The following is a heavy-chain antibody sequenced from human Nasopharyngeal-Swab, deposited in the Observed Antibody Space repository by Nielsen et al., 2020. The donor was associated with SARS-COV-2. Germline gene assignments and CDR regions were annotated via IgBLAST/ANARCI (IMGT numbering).Heavy chain of an antibody. CDR3: TTGRGYSYGYYYSYMDV. CDR2: IKSKTDGGTT. D-gene: IGHD5-18*01. CDR1: GFTFSNAW. V-gene: IGHV3-15*01. J-gene: IGHJ6*03. Sequence: GGSLRLSCAASGFTFSNAWMSWVRQAPGKGLEWVGRIKSKTDGGTTDDAAPVKGRFTISRDDSKNTLYLQMNSLKTEDTAVYYCTTGRGYSYGYYYSYMDVWGKGTTVTVSS.